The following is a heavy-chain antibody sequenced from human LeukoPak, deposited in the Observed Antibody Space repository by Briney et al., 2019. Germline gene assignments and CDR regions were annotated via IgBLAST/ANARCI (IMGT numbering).Heavy chain of an antibody. D-gene: IGHD6-13*01. J-gene: IGHJ4*02. Sequence: SETLSLTCTVSGGSISSYYWSWIRQPPGKGLEWIGYIYYSGSTNYNPSLKSRVTISVDTSKNQFSLKLSSVTAADAAVYYCARRVAYSSSWNGAYYFDYWGQGTLVTVSS. CDR2: IYYSGST. CDR1: GGSISSYY. CDR3: ARRVAYSSSWNGAYYFDY. V-gene: IGHV4-59*01.